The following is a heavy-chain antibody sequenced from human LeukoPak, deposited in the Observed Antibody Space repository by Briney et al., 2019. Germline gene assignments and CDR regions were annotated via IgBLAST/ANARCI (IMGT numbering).Heavy chain of an antibody. CDR2: ISSSSSYI. V-gene: IGHV3-21*01. Sequence: PGGSLRLSCAASGFTFSSYSMNWVRQAPGKGLEWVSSISSSSSYIYYADSVKGRFTISRDNAKNTVYLQMNSLRVEDTAVYYCARVRFLGYSSGWYRAYYFDFWGQGTLVTVSS. J-gene: IGHJ4*02. CDR3: ARVRFLGYSSGWYRAYYFDF. CDR1: GFTFSSYS. D-gene: IGHD6-19*01.